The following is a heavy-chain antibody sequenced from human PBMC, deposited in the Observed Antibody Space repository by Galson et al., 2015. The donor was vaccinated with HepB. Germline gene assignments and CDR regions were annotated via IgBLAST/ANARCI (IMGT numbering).Heavy chain of an antibody. J-gene: IGHJ5*02. CDR2: TYYRSKWYN. V-gene: IGHV6-1*01. Sequence: CAISGDSVSSNSAAWNWIRQSPSRGLEWLGRTYYRSKWYNDYVVSVKSRITINPDTSKNQFSLQLNSVTPEDTAVYYRAREIGYCSSTSCTGWFDPWGQGTLVTVSS. D-gene: IGHD2-2*01. CDR1: GDSVSSNSAA. CDR3: AREIGYCSSTSCTGWFDP.